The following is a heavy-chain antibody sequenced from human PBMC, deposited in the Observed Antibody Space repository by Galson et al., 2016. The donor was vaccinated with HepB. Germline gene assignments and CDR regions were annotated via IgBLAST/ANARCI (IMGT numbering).Heavy chain of an antibody. V-gene: IGHV3-30-3*01. J-gene: IGHJ3*01. CDR2: ISYDESNK. CDR3: AASPAATYAPEGYALDF. CDR1: PFTFSSQA. Sequence: LRLSCAASPFTFSSQAMYWVRQAPGKGLEWVAVISYDESNKYYTDSVKGRFTISRDSSKDTLYLQMHSLTFEDTAVYYCAASPAATYAPEGYALDFWGQGTTGTVSS. D-gene: IGHD6-25*01.